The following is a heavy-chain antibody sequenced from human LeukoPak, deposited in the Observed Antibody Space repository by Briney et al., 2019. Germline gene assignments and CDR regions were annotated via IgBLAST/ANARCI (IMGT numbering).Heavy chain of an antibody. V-gene: IGHV3-23*01. Sequence: GGSLRLSCAASGFTFSSYAMSWVRQAPGKGLEWVSAISGSGGSTYYADSVKGRLTISRDNSKNTLYLQMNSLRAEDTAVYYCAKLRRGIVVVPAVDPWGQGTLVTVSS. CDR1: GFTFSSYA. CDR3: AKLRRGIVVVPAVDP. J-gene: IGHJ5*02. CDR2: ISGSGGST. D-gene: IGHD2-2*01.